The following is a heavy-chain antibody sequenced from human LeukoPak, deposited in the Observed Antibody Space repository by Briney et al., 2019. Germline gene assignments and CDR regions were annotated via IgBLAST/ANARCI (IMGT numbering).Heavy chain of an antibody. V-gene: IGHV1-69*05. CDR2: IIPIFGTA. CDR3: ARDYARRGSWEYYFDY. J-gene: IGHJ4*02. Sequence: SVKVSCKASGGTFSSYAISWVRQAPGQGLEWMGSIIPIFGTANYAQKFQGRVTITTDESTSTAYMELSSLRSEDTAVYYCARDYARRGSWEYYFDYWGQGTLVTVSS. CDR1: GGTFSSYA. D-gene: IGHD6-13*01.